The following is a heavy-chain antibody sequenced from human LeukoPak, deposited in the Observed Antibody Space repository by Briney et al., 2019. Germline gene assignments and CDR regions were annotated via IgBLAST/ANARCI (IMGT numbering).Heavy chain of an antibody. Sequence: SETLSLTCAVYGGSFSGYYWSWIRQPPGKGLEWIGEINHSGSTNSNPSLKSRVTISVDTSKNQFSLKLSSVTAADTAVYYCARARGYSYGPDAFDIWGQGTMVTVSS. CDR3: ARARGYSYGPDAFDI. CDR2: INHSGST. V-gene: IGHV4-34*01. D-gene: IGHD5-18*01. J-gene: IGHJ3*02. CDR1: GGSFSGYY.